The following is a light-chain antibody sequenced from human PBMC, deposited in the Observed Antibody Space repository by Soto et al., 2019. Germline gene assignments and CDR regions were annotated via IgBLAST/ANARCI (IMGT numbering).Light chain of an antibody. CDR2: EVS. CDR3: SSYTSSSTLG. J-gene: IGLJ2*01. V-gene: IGLV2-14*01. CDR1: SSDVGGYNY. Sequence: QSVLTQPASVSGSPGQSITISCTGTSSDVGGYNYVSWYQQHPGKAPKLMIYEVSNQPSGVSKRFSGSKSGNTASLTISGLQAEDEADYYCSSYTSSSTLGFGGGTKLTVL.